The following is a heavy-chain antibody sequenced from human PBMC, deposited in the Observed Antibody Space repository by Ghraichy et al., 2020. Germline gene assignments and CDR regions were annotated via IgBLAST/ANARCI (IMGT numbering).Heavy chain of an antibody. CDR2: IYSGGST. J-gene: IGHJ3*02. D-gene: IGHD5-24*01. Sequence: GGSLRLSCAASGFTVSSNYMSWVRQAPGKGLEWVSVIYSGGSTYYADYVKGRFTISRDNSKNTLYLQMNSLRAEDTAVYYCARVQGDGYNFDAFDIWGQGTMVTVSS. V-gene: IGHV3-53*01. CDR1: GFTVSSNY. CDR3: ARVQGDGYNFDAFDI.